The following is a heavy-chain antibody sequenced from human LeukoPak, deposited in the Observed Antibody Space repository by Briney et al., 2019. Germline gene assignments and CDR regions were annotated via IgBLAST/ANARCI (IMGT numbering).Heavy chain of an antibody. CDR3: ATYRQVLLPFES. J-gene: IGHJ4*02. D-gene: IGHD2-8*02. V-gene: IGHV3-23*01. CDR1: GFTFSTYV. Sequence: PGGSLRLSCAASGFTFSTYVMTWVRLAPGKGLEWVSSIGVSGDTTYYADSVKGRFTISRDNSKSTLSLQMNSLRAEDTAIYYCATYRQVLLPFESWGQGTLVTVSS. CDR2: IGVSGDTT.